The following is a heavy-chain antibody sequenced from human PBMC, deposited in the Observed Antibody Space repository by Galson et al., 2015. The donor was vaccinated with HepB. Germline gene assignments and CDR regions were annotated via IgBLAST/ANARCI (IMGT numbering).Heavy chain of an antibody. CDR2: INPNSGDT. Sequence: SVKVSCKASGYTFTGYYMHWVRQAPGQGLEWMGRINPNSGDTHYAQNFQGRVTMTGDTSISTAYMELSRLRSDDTAVYYCAREPISQIGDYYYYGMDVWGQETTVTVSS. CDR1: GYTFTGYY. V-gene: IGHV1-2*06. D-gene: IGHD2-15*01. CDR3: AREPISQIGDYYYYGMDV. J-gene: IGHJ6*02.